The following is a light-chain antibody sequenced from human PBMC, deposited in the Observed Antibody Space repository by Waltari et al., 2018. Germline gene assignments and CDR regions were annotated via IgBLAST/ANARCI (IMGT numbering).Light chain of an antibody. CDR2: QDS. Sequence: LTQPPSVSVSPGQTASIPCSGNKLGDIYVFWYQQVAGQSPVMVLYQDSKRPSGIPERFSGSNSGNTATLTISGTQAMDEANYYCQVRDSSTLVFGGGTKLTVL. CDR3: QVRDSSTLV. CDR1: KLGDIY. V-gene: IGLV3-1*01. J-gene: IGLJ2*01.